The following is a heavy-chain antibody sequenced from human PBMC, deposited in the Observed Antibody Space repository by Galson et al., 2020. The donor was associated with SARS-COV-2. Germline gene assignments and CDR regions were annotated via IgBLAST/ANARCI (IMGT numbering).Heavy chain of an antibody. V-gene: IGHV3-7*05. J-gene: IGHJ4*02. D-gene: IGHD3-3*01. CDR2: IKQDDSEK. CDR1: GFAFSSYW. CDR3: ARAFNDFWSGSYFDY. Sequence: GGSLRLSCAASGFAFSSYWMSWVRQAPGKGLEWVANIKQDDSEKDYVDSVKGRFTISRDNARNSLYLQMNSLGAEDTAVYFCARAFNDFWSGSYFDYWGQGTLVAVSS.